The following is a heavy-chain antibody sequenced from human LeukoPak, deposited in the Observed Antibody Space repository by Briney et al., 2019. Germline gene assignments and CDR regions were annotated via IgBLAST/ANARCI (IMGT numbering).Heavy chain of an antibody. D-gene: IGHD5-18*01. CDR3: ARGFRTAMVHRPEYYFDY. Sequence: SETLSLTCAVSGGSISSGGYSWSWIRQPPGNGLEWIGYIYYSGNTYYNPSLKSRVTISVDTSKNQFSLKLSSVTAADTAVYYCARGFRTAMVHRPEYYFDYWGQGTLVTVSS. J-gene: IGHJ4*02. V-gene: IGHV4-30-4*07. CDR2: IYYSGNT. CDR1: GGSISSGGYS.